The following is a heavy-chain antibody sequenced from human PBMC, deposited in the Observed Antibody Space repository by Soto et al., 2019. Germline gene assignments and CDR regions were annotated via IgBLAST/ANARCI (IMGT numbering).Heavy chain of an antibody. CDR1: GGSISSYY. V-gene: IGHV4-59*08. CDR2: IYYSGST. Sequence: SETLSLTCTVSGGSISSYYWSWIRQPPGKGLEWIGYIYYSGSTNYNPSLKSRVTISVDTSKNQFSLKRSAVTAADTAVYYCARLSNHGGGKYYFDYWGQGTLVTVSS. D-gene: IGHD3-16*01. J-gene: IGHJ4*02. CDR3: ARLSNHGGGKYYFDY.